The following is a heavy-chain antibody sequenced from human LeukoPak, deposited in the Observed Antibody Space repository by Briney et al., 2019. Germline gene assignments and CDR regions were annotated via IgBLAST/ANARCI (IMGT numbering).Heavy chain of an antibody. CDR1: GYTFTSYY. CDR2: INPSGGCT. J-gene: IGHJ4*02. CDR3: ARGGWIPAVAGTKSPFDY. V-gene: IGHV1-46*01. Sequence: ASVKVSCKASGYTFTSYYMHWVRQAPGQGLEWMGIINPSGGCTSYAQKFQGRVTMTRDTSTSTVYMELSSLRSEDTAVYYCARGGWIPAVAGTKSPFDYWGQGTLVTVSS. D-gene: IGHD6-19*01.